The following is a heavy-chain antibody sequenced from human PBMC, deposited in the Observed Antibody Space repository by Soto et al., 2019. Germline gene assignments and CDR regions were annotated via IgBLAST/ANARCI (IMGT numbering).Heavy chain of an antibody. CDR2: ISYDGTNK. CDR3: AKDLQSYGDYDYFCYGMDV. CDR1: GFTFSTYG. J-gene: IGHJ6*02. Sequence: QVQLVESGGGEVQPGRSLTISCAASGFTFSTYGMHWVRQTPGKGLEWVAVISYDGTNKCYSDSVKGRFTISRDNFKNTMPLQMNSLGANDTAVYSCAKDLQSYGDYDYFCYGMDVWGLGTRVTVSS. V-gene: IGHV3-30*18. D-gene: IGHD4-17*01.